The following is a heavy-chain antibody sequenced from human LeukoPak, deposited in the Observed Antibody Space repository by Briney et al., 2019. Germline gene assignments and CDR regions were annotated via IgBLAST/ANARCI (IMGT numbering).Heavy chain of an antibody. CDR3: ARKYDYVWGSYRSYFDY. Sequence: SETLSLTCTVSGGSISSSSDYWGWIRQAPGKGLEWIGSIYYHENTYYNSSLKSRVTISVDTSKNQFSLKLSSVTAADTAVYYCARKYDYVWGSYRSYFDYWGQGTLVTVSS. CDR1: GGSISSSSDY. V-gene: IGHV4-39*01. CDR2: IYYHENT. J-gene: IGHJ4*02. D-gene: IGHD3-16*02.